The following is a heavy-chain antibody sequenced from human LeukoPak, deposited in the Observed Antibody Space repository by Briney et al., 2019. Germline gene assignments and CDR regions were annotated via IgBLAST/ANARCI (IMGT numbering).Heavy chain of an antibody. V-gene: IGHV1-69*13. CDR1: GGTFSSYA. Sequence: GASVKVSCKASGGTFSSYAISWVRQAPGQGLEWMGGIIPIFGTANYAQKFQGRVTITADESTSTAYMELSSLRSEDTAVYYCARDVFCSGGSCYYPWGQGTLVTVSS. D-gene: IGHD2-15*01. CDR2: IIPIFGTA. J-gene: IGHJ5*02. CDR3: ARDVFCSGGSCYYP.